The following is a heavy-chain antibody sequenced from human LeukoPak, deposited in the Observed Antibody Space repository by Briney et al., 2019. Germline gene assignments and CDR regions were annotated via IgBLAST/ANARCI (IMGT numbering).Heavy chain of an antibody. J-gene: IGHJ4*02. CDR2: IYNSGST. Sequence: SETLSLTCTVSGGSTSSYFWSWIRQPPGKGLEWIGYIYNSGSTNYNASLKSRVTTSVDTSKNQFSLKLTSVIAADTAVYYCVRRIVGTTTRGYFDYWGQGTLVTVSS. D-gene: IGHD1-26*01. CDR3: VRRIVGTTTRGYFDY. CDR1: GGSTSSYF. V-gene: IGHV4-59*08.